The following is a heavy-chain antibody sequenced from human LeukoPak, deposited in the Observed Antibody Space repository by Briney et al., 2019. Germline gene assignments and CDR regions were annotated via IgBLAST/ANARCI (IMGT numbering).Heavy chain of an antibody. CDR2: ISSSSSYI. CDR1: GFTFSSYS. Sequence: PGGSLRLSCAASGFTFSSYSMNWVRQAPGKGLEWVSSISSSSSYIYYADSVKGRFTISRDNAKNSLYLQMNSLRAEDTAVYYCAREGVEMATIGMFDYWGQGTLVTVSS. D-gene: IGHD5-24*01. J-gene: IGHJ4*02. V-gene: IGHV3-21*01. CDR3: AREGVEMATIGMFDY.